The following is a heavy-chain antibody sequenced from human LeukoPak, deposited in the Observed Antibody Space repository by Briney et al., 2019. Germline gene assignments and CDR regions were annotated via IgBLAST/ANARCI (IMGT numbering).Heavy chain of an antibody. CDR1: GGTFSSYA. J-gene: IGHJ6*03. V-gene: IGHV1-69*06. CDR3: ARGRGGKYCSGGSCYSYDYYYYYMDV. D-gene: IGHD2-15*01. Sequence: SVKVSCKAPGGTFSSYAISWVRQAPGQGLKWMGGIIPNFGTANYAQKFQGRVTMTADKSTSTAYMELSSLRSEDTAVYYCARGRGGKYCSGGSCYSYDYYYYYMDVWGKGTTVTVSS. CDR2: IIPNFGTA.